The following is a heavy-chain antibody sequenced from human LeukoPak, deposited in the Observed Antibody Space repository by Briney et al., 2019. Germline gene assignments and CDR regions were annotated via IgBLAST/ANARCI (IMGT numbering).Heavy chain of an antibody. CDR2: IRYDGSNK. D-gene: IGHD4-17*01. Sequence: PGGSLRLSCAASGFTFSSYGMYWVRQAPGKGLEWVAFIRYDGSNKYYADSVKGRFTISRDNSKNTLYLQMNSLRAEDTAVYYCAKEIWPTVTTPGWTYFDYWGQGALVTVSS. CDR3: AKEIWPTVTTPGWTYFDY. CDR1: GFTFSSYG. V-gene: IGHV3-30*02. J-gene: IGHJ4*02.